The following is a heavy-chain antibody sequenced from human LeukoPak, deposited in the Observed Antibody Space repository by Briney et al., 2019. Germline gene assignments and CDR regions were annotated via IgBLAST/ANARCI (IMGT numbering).Heavy chain of an antibody. J-gene: IGHJ4*02. CDR1: GFTFSSYS. CDR2: ISSSSYI. D-gene: IGHD3-9*01. V-gene: IGHV3-21*01. Sequence: GGSLRLSCAASGFTFSSYSMNWVRQAPGKGLEWVSSISSSSYIYYADSVKGRFTISRDNAKNSLYLQMNSLRAEGTAVYYCARGFLTGFDYWGQGTLVTVSS. CDR3: ARGFLTGFDY.